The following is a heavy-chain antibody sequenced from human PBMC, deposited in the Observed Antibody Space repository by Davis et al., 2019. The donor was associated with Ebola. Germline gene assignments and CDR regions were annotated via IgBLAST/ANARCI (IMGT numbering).Heavy chain of an antibody. V-gene: IGHV3-21*01. J-gene: IGHJ4*02. CDR3: ARAPPSGPPDY. Sequence: GESLKISCAASGFTFSDEYIDWVCQAPGKGLEWVSAINSGSDYIYYADSVRGRFTISRDNAKTSLYLQMNGLRAEDTAVYYCARAPPSGPPDYWGQGTLVTVSS. CDR1: GFTFSDEY. CDR2: INSGSDYI.